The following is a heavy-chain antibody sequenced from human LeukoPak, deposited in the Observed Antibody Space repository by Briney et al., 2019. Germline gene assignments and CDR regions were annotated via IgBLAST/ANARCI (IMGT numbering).Heavy chain of an antibody. D-gene: IGHD3-3*01. Sequence: PGGSLRLSCAASGFTFSSYEMNWVRQAPGKGLEWVSYISSSGSTIYYADSLKGRFTISRDNSKNTLSLQMNSLSAEDTAVYYCANGSPATIFGVVAMGYWGQGTLVIVSS. CDR3: ANGSPATIFGVVAMGY. CDR1: GFTFSSYE. J-gene: IGHJ4*02. CDR2: ISSSGSTI. V-gene: IGHV3-48*03.